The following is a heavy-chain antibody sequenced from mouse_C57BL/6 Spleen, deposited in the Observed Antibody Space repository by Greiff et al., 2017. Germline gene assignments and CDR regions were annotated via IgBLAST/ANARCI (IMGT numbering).Heavy chain of an antibody. D-gene: IGHD4-1*01. CDR2: IDPSDSYT. V-gene: IGHV1-50*01. J-gene: IGHJ2*01. CDR3: ARSNWGFDY. CDR1: GYTFTSYW. Sequence: QVHVKQPGAELVKPGASVKLSCKASGYTFTSYWMQWVKQRPGQGLEWIGEIDPSDSYTNYNQKFKGKATLTVDTSSSTAYMQLSSLTSEDSAVYYGARSNWGFDYWGQGTTLTVSS.